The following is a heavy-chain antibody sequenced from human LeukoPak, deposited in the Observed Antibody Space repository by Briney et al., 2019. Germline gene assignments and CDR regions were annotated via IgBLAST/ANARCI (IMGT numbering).Heavy chain of an antibody. CDR1: GFAFSSYA. Sequence: GGSLRLSCAASGFAFSSYAMSWVRQAPGKGLEWVSGISGSGGSTYYADSVKGRFTISRDNSKNTLYLQMNSLRAEDTAVYYCARWKYSNYIYYFDYWGQGTLVTVSS. J-gene: IGHJ4*02. CDR3: ARWKYSNYIYYFDY. V-gene: IGHV3-23*01. CDR2: ISGSGGST. D-gene: IGHD4-11*01.